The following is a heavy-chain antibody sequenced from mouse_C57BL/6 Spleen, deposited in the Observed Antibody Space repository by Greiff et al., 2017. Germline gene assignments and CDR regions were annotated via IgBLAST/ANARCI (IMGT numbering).Heavy chain of an antibody. CDR2: ISYDGGN. CDR1: GYSITSCYY. Sequence: EVKLQESGPGLVKPSQSLSLTCSVSGYSITSCYYWNWIRQFPGNKLEWMGYISYDGGNNYNLSLKNRISITSDTSNNQFFLKLNSVTTKDTATYYCARETVVAARYFDVWGTGTTVTVSS. D-gene: IGHD1-1*01. J-gene: IGHJ1*03. V-gene: IGHV3-6*01. CDR3: ARETVVAARYFDV.